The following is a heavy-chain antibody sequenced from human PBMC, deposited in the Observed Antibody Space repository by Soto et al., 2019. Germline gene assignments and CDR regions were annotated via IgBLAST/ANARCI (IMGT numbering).Heavy chain of an antibody. J-gene: IGHJ4*02. CDR3: ARYSEARLSSIDY. CDR1: GGSFSGYY. V-gene: IGHV4-34*01. Sequence: QVQLQQWGAGLLKPSETLSLTCAVYGGSFSGYYWSWIRQPPGKGLEWIGEINHSGSTNYNPSLKSRVTISVDTSQNQFSLKLSSVTAADTAVYYCARYSEARLSSIDYWGQGTLVTVSS. CDR2: INHSGST. D-gene: IGHD2-21*01.